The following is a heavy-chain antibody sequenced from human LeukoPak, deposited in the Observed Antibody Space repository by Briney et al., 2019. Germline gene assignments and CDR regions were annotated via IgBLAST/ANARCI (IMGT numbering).Heavy chain of an antibody. Sequence: RTGGSLRLSCAASGFTFSSYAMTWVRQPPGKGLEWIGEINHSGSPNYNPSLKSRVTMSVDTSKNQFSLKLSSVTAADTAVYYCARGPPYYYDGSGYYYFDYWGQGTLVTVSS. V-gene: IGHV4-34*01. CDR1: GFTFSSYA. CDR3: ARGPPYYYDGSGYYYFDY. D-gene: IGHD3-22*01. CDR2: INHSGSP. J-gene: IGHJ4*02.